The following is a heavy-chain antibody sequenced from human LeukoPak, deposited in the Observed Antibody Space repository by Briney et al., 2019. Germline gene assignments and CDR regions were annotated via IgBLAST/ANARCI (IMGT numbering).Heavy chain of an antibody. V-gene: IGHV1-18*04. CDR3: ARDEKYSSSWPFDY. D-gene: IGHD6-13*01. CDR2: ISAYNGNT. Sequence: VASVKVSCKASGYTFTGYYMHWVRQAPGQGLEWMGWISAYNGNTNYAQKLQGRVTMTTDTSTSTAYMELRSLRSDDTAVYYCARDEKYSSSWPFDYWGQGTLVTVSS. CDR1: GYTFTGYY. J-gene: IGHJ4*02.